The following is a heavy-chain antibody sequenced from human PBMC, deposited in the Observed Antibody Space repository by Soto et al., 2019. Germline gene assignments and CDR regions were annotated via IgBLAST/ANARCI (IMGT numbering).Heavy chain of an antibody. V-gene: IGHV3-23*01. J-gene: IGHJ4*02. D-gene: IGHD3-16*01. Sequence: EVQLLESGGGLEQPGGSLRLSCAASGFTFDSFAMTWVRQAPGKGLEWVSAISASGGSTFYADSVKGRFTISRDSSNNTLYLQMTSLRAEDTAVYYCARGAVMPDSWGQGTLVTVSS. CDR3: ARGAVMPDS. CDR1: GFTFDSFA. CDR2: ISASGGST.